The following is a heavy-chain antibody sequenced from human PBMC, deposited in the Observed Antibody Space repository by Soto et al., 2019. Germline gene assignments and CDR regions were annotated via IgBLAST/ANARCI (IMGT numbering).Heavy chain of an antibody. CDR2: IFYSGST. CDR1: GGSLSSGDYY. J-gene: IGHJ4*01. D-gene: IGHD3-22*01. Sequence: SETLSLTCTVSGGSLSSGDYYWNWVRQRPGKGLEWIGNIFYSGSTYYNPSLMSRLTVAVDTSKNQFSLSLISVTAADTAVYFCARDRYNYDRDGYYYLFDFWVHGTLVTVSS. V-gene: IGHV4-31*02. CDR3: ARDRYNYDRDGYYYLFDF.